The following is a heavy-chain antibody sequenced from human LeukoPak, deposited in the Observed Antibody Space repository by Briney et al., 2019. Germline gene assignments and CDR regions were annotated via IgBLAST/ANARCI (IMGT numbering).Heavy chain of an antibody. CDR1: GFTFSDYY. J-gene: IGHJ4*02. CDR2: ISDSSSAI. CDR3: ARRMDNDY. Sequence: GGSLRLSCAASGFTFSDYYMGWIRQSPGKGLEWFSFISDSSSAIYYADSVRGRFTVSRDNAKNSLYLQMNSLRAKDTAVYYCARRMDNDYWGQGTLVTVSS. V-gene: IGHV3-11*01. D-gene: IGHD2-8*01.